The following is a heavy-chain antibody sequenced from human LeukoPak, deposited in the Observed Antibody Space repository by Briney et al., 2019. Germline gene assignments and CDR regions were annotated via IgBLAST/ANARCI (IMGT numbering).Heavy chain of an antibody. J-gene: IGHJ6*02. V-gene: IGHV3-11*01. CDR3: AREQQLVKVYYYGMDV. Sequence: GGSPRLSCAASGFTFSDYYMSWIRQAPGKGLEWVSYISSSGSTIYYADSVKGRFTISRDNAKNSLYLQMNSLRAEDTAVYYCAREQQLVKVYYYGMDVWGQGTTVTVSS. CDR1: GFTFSDYY. D-gene: IGHD6-13*01. CDR2: ISSSGSTI.